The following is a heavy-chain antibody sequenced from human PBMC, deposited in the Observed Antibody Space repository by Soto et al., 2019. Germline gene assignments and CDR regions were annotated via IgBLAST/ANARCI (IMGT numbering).Heavy chain of an antibody. CDR2: IYPGDSDT. J-gene: IGHJ6*04. V-gene: IGHV5-51*01. CDR1: GYSFTSYW. CDR3: AXTXXXGKXXYXXXV. Sequence: GESLKISCKGSGYSFTSYWIGWVRQMPGKGLEWMGIIYPGDSDTRYSPSFQGQVTISADKSISTAYLQWSSLKASDTAMYYCAXTXXXGKXXYXXXVXGXXXXVTVSS.